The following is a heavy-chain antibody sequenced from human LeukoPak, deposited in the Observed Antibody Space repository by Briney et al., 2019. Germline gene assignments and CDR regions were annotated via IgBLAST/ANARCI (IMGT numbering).Heavy chain of an antibody. CDR1: GFTFSSYG. V-gene: IGHV3-30*02. CDR2: IRFDGSNK. Sequence: PGGSLRLSCAASGFTFSSYGMHWVRQAPGKGLEWVAFIRFDGSNKYYTDSVKGRFTLSRDNSKSTLYLQMNSLRAEDTAVYYCARENGFDWLFLNWFDPWGQGTLVTVSS. D-gene: IGHD3-9*01. J-gene: IGHJ5*02. CDR3: ARENGFDWLFLNWFDP.